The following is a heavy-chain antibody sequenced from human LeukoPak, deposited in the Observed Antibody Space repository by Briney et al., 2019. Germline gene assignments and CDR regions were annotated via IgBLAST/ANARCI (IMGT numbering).Heavy chain of an antibody. V-gene: IGHV3-7*01. Sequence: PGGSLRLSCAASGFPFSDSWMDWVRQAPGKGMEWVANIKQDGSEKHYADSVKGRFTISRDNAKNSLFLQMNGLGAEDTAVYYCSRRLDYWGQGALVTVSS. CDR2: IKQDGSEK. CDR3: SRRLDY. CDR1: GFPFSDSW. J-gene: IGHJ4*02.